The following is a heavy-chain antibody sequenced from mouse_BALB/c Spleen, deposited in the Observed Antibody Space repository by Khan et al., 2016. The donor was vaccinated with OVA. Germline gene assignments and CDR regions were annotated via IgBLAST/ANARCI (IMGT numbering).Heavy chain of an antibody. CDR2: IWAGGST. J-gene: IGHJ2*01. CDR3: ARLEDI. CDR1: GFSLTSYG. Sequence: QVQLKESGPGLVAPSQSLSITCTASGFSLTSYGVHWVRQPPGKGLEWLGVIWAGGSTTYNSALMSRLSISKDNSKIPVVLKMNSLRADDTAMYCCARLEDIWGQGTTLTVSS. V-gene: IGHV2-9*02.